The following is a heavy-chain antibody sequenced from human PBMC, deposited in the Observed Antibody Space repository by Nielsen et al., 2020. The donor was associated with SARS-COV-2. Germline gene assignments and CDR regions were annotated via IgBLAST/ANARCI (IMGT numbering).Heavy chain of an antibody. J-gene: IGHJ5*02. V-gene: IGHV4-39*01. CDR3: ARQPRSIISNWFDP. D-gene: IGHD2/OR15-2a*01. CDR1: GGSISSNTHY. CDR2: VHYSENT. Sequence: SETLSLTCTVSGGSISSNTHYWDWIRQPPGKGLEWLGSVHYSENTYYNPSLKSRVTISVDTPKNQVSLKLSSVTAADTAVYYCARQPRSIISNWFDPWGQGTLVTVST.